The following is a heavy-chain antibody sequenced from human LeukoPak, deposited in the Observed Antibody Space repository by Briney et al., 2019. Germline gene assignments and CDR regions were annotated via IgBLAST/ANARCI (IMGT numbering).Heavy chain of an antibody. CDR3: ARLYSSSWSNWYFDL. CDR1: GGSTSSTGYY. CDR2: IYYGGST. Sequence: PSETLSLTCTVSGGSTSSTGYYWGWIRQPPGKGLEWIGIIYYGGSTYYNPSLKSRVTKSVDTSKNQFSLQLSSVTAADTAVYCCARLYSSSWSNWYFDLWGRGTLVTVSS. V-gene: IGHV4-39*01. D-gene: IGHD6-13*01. J-gene: IGHJ2*01.